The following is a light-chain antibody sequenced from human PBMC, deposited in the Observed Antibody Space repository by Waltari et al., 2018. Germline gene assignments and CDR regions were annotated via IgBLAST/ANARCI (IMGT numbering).Light chain of an antibody. CDR1: QSVFYSSNNKNY. V-gene: IGKV4-1*01. Sequence: IVMTQSPDSLAVSLGERATVHCKSSQSVFYSSNNKNYLAWYQQKPRQPPKLLIYWASARESGVPDRFSGSGSGTDFTLTISSLQAEDVAVYYCQQYYSIPYTFGQGTKLEIK. CDR2: WAS. CDR3: QQYYSIPYT. J-gene: IGKJ2*01.